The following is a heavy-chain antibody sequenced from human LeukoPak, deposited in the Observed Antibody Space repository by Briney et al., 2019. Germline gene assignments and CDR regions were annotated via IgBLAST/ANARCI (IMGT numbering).Heavy chain of an antibody. D-gene: IGHD5-24*01. J-gene: IGHJ3*01. Sequence: ASVKVSCKASGYTFTNSYIHWVRQAPGQVLEWMGLINPDGGNTNYAQNFQGRVTLTRDTSTSTVYMELSSLRSEGTAIYYCARIRDGYSDAYDLWGQGTVVTVPS. CDR3: ARIRDGYSDAYDL. CDR2: INPDGGNT. CDR1: GYTFTNSY. V-gene: IGHV1-46*01.